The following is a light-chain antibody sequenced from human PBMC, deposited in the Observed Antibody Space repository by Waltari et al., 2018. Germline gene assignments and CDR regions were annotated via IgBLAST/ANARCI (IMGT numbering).Light chain of an antibody. CDR2: KAS. Sequence: DIQMTHSPSARSASVGDRVTIPCRASQSIRRWLAWYQQKPGKAPKVLIYKASTLESGVPSRFSGSGSGTEFTLTISSLQPDDFATYYCQQYNSNSPWSFGQGTKVEIK. J-gene: IGKJ1*01. V-gene: IGKV1-5*03. CDR1: QSIRRW. CDR3: QQYNSNSPWS.